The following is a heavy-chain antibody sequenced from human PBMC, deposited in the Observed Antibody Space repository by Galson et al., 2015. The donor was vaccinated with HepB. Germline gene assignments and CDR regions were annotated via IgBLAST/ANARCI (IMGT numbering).Heavy chain of an antibody. CDR3: AREVGSGSYYGPYYYYYYGMDV. J-gene: IGHJ6*02. V-gene: IGHV1-18*04. D-gene: IGHD1-26*01. CDR2: ISAYNGNT. Sequence: SVKVSCKASGYTFTSYGISWVRQAPGQGLEWMGWISAYNGNTNYAQKLQGRVTMTTDTSTSTAYMELRSLRSDDTAVYYCAREVGSGSYYGPYYYYYYGMDVWGQGTTVTVPS. CDR1: GYTFTSYG.